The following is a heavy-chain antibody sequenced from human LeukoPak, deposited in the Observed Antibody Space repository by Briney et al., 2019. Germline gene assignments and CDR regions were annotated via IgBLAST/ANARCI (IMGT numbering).Heavy chain of an antibody. CDR1: GGSISSGDYY. V-gene: IGHV4-30-4*01. D-gene: IGHD3-22*01. Sequence: SETLSLTCTVSGGSISSGDYYWSWIRQPPGKGLEWIGYFYYSGSTYYNPSPKSRVTISVDTSKNQFSLKLSSVTAADTAVYYRARPYYYDSRIDPWGQGTLVTVSS. J-gene: IGHJ5*02. CDR3: ARPYYYDSRIDP. CDR2: FYYSGST.